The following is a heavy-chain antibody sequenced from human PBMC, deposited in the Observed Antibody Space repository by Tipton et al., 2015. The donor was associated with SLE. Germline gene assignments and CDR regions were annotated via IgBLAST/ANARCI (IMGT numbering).Heavy chain of an antibody. D-gene: IGHD2-2*01. V-gene: IGHV4-34*01. CDR1: GGSFSGYY. CDR2: TNHSGST. J-gene: IGHJ6*02. CDR3: ARDDRVVVVPAAMGFLYGMDV. Sequence: LRLSCAVYGGSFSGYYWSWIRQPPGKGLEWIGETNHSGSTNYNPSLKSRVTISVDTSKNQFSLKLSSVTAADTAVYYCARDDRVVVVPAAMGFLYGMDVWGQGTTVTVSS.